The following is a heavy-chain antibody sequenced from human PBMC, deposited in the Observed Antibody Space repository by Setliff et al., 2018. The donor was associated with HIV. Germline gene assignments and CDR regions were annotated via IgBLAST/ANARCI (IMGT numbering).Heavy chain of an antibody. CDR2: LNYVGVT. V-gene: IGHV4-34*01. J-gene: IGHJ4*02. CDR3: ATTECRGADCPQMYDY. D-gene: IGHD2-21*02. Sequence: ETLSLTCAVHGGSFSGSYWSWIRQPPGKGLEWIGELNYVGVTNHNPSLKSRVTIPVEASKRQWSLKLNSVTAADTAVYFCATTECRGADCPQMYDYWGQGILVTVSS. CDR1: GGSFSGSY.